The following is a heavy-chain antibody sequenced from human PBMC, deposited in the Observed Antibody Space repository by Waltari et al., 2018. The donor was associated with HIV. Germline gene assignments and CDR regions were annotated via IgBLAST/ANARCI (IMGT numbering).Heavy chain of an antibody. CDR3: AHTGLGNYDILTGYSFHYAFDI. J-gene: IGHJ3*02. CDR2: IYWDEDN. Sequence: QITLKESGPTLVKPTQTLTLTCTFSGFSLSSSGVAVGWFRQPPGKALEWLALIYWDEDNRYSPSLKSRLTITKDTSKNQVVLTMTNMDPVDTGTYYCAHTGLGNYDILTGYSFHYAFDIWGQGTMLTVSS. V-gene: IGHV2-5*02. CDR1: GFSLSSSGVA. D-gene: IGHD3-9*01.